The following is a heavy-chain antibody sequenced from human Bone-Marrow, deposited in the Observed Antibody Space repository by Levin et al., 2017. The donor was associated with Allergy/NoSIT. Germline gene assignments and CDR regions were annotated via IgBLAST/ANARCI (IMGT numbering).Heavy chain of an antibody. Sequence: PGGSLRLSCVASGFTFSNFWIIWVRQAPGKGLEWVANINKDGSEEYYADSVKGRFTISRDNAKSSVDLQMNSLRVEDTAVYYCAKGRWTDNWGQGTLVTVSS. CDR3: AKGRWTDN. D-gene: IGHD4-23*01. CDR2: INKDGSEE. V-gene: IGHV3-7*01. J-gene: IGHJ4*02. CDR1: GFTFSNFW.